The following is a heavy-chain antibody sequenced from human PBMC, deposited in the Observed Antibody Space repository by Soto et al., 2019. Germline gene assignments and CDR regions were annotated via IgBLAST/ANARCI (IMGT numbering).Heavy chain of an antibody. Sequence: QVQLQESGPGLVKPSQTLSLTCTVSGGSISSGGYYWSWIRQHPGKGLEWIGYIYYSGSTYYNPSLKSRVTISVDTSKNQFSLKLSSVTAADTDVYYCARDQALRLGHDCSGGSCYPASNWFDPWGQGTLVTVSS. CDR1: GGSISSGGYY. CDR3: ARDQALRLGHDCSGGSCYPASNWFDP. V-gene: IGHV4-31*03. D-gene: IGHD2-15*01. CDR2: IYYSGST. J-gene: IGHJ5*02.